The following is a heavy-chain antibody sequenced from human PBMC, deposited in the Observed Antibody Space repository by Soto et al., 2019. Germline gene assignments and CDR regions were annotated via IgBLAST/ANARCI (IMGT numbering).Heavy chain of an antibody. CDR1: GFTVSSNY. CDR3: ASPIYNDIAGAYCDY. Sequence: GGSLRLSCAASGFTVSSNYMSWVRQAPGKGLEWVSVIYSGGSTYYADSVKGRFTITRDNSKNTLYLQMNSLRAEDTAVYYCASPIYNDIAGAYCDYWGQGTLVTVSS. J-gene: IGHJ4*02. CDR2: IYSGGST. V-gene: IGHV3-53*01. D-gene: IGHD3-9*01.